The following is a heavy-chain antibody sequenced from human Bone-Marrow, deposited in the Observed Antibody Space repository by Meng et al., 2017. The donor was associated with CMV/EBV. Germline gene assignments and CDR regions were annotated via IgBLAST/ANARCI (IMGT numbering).Heavy chain of an antibody. Sequence: TCAASGFTFSSYWMSWVRQAPGKGLEWMGWINPNSGGTNYAQKFQGRVTMTRDTSISTAYMELSRLRSDDTAVYYCARDQLGYCSSTSCYLGDYYYGMAVWGQGTTVTGSS. CDR2: INPNSGGT. V-gene: IGHV1-2*02. CDR3: ARDQLGYCSSTSCYLGDYYYGMAV. CDR1: GFTFSSYW. D-gene: IGHD2-2*01. J-gene: IGHJ6*01.